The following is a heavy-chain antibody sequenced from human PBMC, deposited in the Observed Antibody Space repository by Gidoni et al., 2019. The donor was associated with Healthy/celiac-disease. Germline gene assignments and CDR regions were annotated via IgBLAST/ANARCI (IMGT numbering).Heavy chain of an antibody. CDR1: GASISSSNW. Sequence: QVQLQESGPRLVTPSGTLSLTCAVSGASISSSNWWSWVRQPPGKGLEWIGEIYHSGSTNYNPSRKSRVTIAVDKSKNQFSLKLSSVTAADTAVYCCARLSMVATGFWDYWGQGTLVTVSS. D-gene: IGHD5-12*01. CDR2: IYHSGST. V-gene: IGHV4-4*01. CDR3: ARLSMVATGFWDY. J-gene: IGHJ4*02.